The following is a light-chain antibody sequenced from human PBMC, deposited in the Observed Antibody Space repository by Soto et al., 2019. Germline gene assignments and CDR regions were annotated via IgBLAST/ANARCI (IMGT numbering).Light chain of an antibody. J-gene: IGKJ1*01. CDR2: AAS. Sequence: DIQMTQSPSSLSASVGDRVTITCRASQSVSSYLNWYQQKPGKAPQLLIYAASTLQSGVPSRFSGSGSGTEFTLTISSLQPEDFATYYCLQDYDYPPTFGQGTKVEIK. CDR1: QSVSSY. CDR3: LQDYDYPPT. V-gene: IGKV1-39*01.